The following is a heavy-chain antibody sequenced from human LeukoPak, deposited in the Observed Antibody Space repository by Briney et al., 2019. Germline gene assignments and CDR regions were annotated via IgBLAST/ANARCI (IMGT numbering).Heavy chain of an antibody. CDR2: IYYSGST. V-gene: IGHV4-39*02. Sequence: SETLSLTCTVSGGSISSSSYYWGWIRQPPGKGLEWIGSIYYSGSTYYNPPLKSRVTISVDTSKNQFSLKLSSVTAADTAVYYCAKDPYDSSGYYRYWGQGTLVTVSS. D-gene: IGHD3-22*01. CDR3: AKDPYDSSGYYRY. J-gene: IGHJ4*02. CDR1: GGSISSSSYY.